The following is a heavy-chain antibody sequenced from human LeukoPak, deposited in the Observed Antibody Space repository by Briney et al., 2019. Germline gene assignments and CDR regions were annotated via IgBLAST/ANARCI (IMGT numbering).Heavy chain of an antibody. CDR2: VYFAGST. CDR3: ARAEYSGTYGDGFDI. D-gene: IGHD1-26*01. V-gene: IGHV4-59*01. Sequence: SETLSLTCSVSGGSISTYYWSWIRQPPGKGLERIGYVYFAGSTSYNPSLKGRVTISLDTSKKQFSLNLNSVTAADTAVYYCARAEYSGTYGDGFDIWGQGTRVTVSS. CDR1: GGSISTYY. J-gene: IGHJ3*02.